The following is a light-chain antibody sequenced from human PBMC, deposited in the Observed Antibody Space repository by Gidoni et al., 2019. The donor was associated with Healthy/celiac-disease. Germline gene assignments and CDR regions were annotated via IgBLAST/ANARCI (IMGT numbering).Light chain of an antibody. J-gene: IGLJ1*01. V-gene: IGLV1-47*01. CDR1: SSNIGSNY. CDR2: RNN. Sequence: QSVLTQPHSASGTPGQRVTIACSGSSSNIGSNYVYWYQQPPGTAPKLLLYRNNQRPSGVPDRFSGSKSGPSASLSISGLRSEDEADYYCAAWDDSLSGSYVFGTGTKVTVL. CDR3: AAWDDSLSGSYV.